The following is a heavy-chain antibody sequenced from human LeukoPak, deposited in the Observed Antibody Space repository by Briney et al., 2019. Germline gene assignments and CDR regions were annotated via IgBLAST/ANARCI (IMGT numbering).Heavy chain of an antibody. CDR2: IIPIFGTA. J-gene: IGHJ3*02. V-gene: IGHV1-69*05. D-gene: IGHD3-10*02. Sequence: SVKVSCKASGGTFSSYAISWVRQAPGQGLEWMGGIIPIFGTANYAQKFQGRVTITTGESTSTAYMELSSLRSEDTAVYYCARELLGDRGAFDIWGQGTMVTVSS. CDR1: GGTFSSYA. CDR3: ARELLGDRGAFDI.